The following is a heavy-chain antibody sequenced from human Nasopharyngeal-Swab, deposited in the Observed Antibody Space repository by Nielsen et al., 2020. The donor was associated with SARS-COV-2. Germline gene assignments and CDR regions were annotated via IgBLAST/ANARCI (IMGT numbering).Heavy chain of an antibody. CDR3: ARVGELLGYYFDY. J-gene: IGHJ4*02. CDR2: INPNSGGT. Sequence: ASVKVSCKASGYTFTGYYMHWVRQAPGQGLEWMGRINPNSGGTNYAQKFQGRVTMTRDTSISTAYMGLSRLRSDDTAVYYCARVGELLGYYFDYWGQGTLVTVSS. CDR1: GYTFTGYY. D-gene: IGHD1-26*01. V-gene: IGHV1-2*06.